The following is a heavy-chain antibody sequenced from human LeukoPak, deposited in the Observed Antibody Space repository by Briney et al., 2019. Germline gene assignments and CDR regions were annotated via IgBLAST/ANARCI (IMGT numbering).Heavy chain of an antibody. J-gene: IGHJ3*02. V-gene: IGHV3-13*05. CDR3: ARAPRVRGVMSGAFDI. CDR2: IGTAGDP. D-gene: IGHD3-10*01. Sequence: GGSLRLSCAASGFTFSSYDMHWVRQATGKGLEWVSAIGTAGDPYYPGSVKGRFTISRENAKNSLYLQMNSLRAGDTAVYYCARAPRVRGVMSGAFDIWGQGTMVTVSS. CDR1: GFTFSSYD.